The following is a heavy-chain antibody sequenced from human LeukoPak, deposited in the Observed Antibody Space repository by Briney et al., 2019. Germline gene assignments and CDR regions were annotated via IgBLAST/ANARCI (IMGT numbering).Heavy chain of an antibody. V-gene: IGHV4-4*07. CDR2: VHLSGST. J-gene: IGHJ4*02. CDR3: ARDDSARDDSGAYHY. Sequence: SETLSLTCTVSGDSMNNFYWTWIRQSAGKGLEWIGRVHLSGSTNYSPSLRSRVAISLDRSRNQFSLKLTSVTAADTAVYYCARDDSARDDSGAYHYWGQGNLVTVSS. CDR1: GDSMNNFY. D-gene: IGHD1-26*01.